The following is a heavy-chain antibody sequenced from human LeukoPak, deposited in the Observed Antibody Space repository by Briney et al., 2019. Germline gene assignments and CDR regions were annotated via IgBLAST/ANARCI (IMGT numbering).Heavy chain of an antibody. V-gene: IGHV1-2*02. Sequence: ASVKVSCKAAGYTFTGHYMHWVRQAPGQGLEWMGWINPDSGGTKYAQKFQGRVTITADKSTSTAYMELSSLRSEDTAVYYCAREPIVVVTATYFDYWGQGTLVTVSS. CDR3: AREPIVVVTATYFDY. CDR2: INPDSGGT. J-gene: IGHJ4*02. D-gene: IGHD2-21*02. CDR1: GYTFTGHY.